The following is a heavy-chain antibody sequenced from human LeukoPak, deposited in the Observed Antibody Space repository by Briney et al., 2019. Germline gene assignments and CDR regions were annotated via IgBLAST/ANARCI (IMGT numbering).Heavy chain of an antibody. CDR3: ARGYSSGWLYYYYAMDV. D-gene: IGHD6-19*01. Sequence: ASVKVSCKASGYTFTGYYMHWVRQAPGQGLKWMGWINPNSGGTNYAQKFQGRVTMTRDTSITTAYMELSRLRSDDTAVYYCARGYSSGWLYYYYAMDVWGQGTTVTVSS. CDR1: GYTFTGYY. V-gene: IGHV1-2*02. CDR2: INPNSGGT. J-gene: IGHJ6*02.